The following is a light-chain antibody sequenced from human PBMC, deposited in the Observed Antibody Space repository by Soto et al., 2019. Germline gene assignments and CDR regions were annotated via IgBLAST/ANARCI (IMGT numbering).Light chain of an antibody. CDR1: QTISNF. CDR3: QQYKSYPWT. J-gene: IGKJ1*01. CDR2: RAS. Sequence: DIQMTQSPSTLSAFVGDSVAITCRAGQTISNFLAWYQQKPGKAPKLLFYRASNLEGGVPSRFSGGGSGTEFTLTINSLQPDDSATYYCQQYKSYPWTFGQGTKVEIK. V-gene: IGKV1-5*03.